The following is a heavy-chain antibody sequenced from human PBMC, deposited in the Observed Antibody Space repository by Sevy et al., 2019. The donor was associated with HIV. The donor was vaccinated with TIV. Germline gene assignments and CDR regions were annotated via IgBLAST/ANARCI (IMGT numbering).Heavy chain of an antibody. CDR2: VYYTGGT. V-gene: IGHV4-59*08. CDR1: GGSINSDH. CDR3: ARRNDFDI. J-gene: IGHJ3*02. Sequence: TLSLTCTVSGGSINSDHWNWIRQPPGKGLEWIGYVYYTGGTNYNPSLKNRVTISVDRTKNQFSLKLTSVTAADTAVYYCARRNDFDIWGQRTMVTVSS.